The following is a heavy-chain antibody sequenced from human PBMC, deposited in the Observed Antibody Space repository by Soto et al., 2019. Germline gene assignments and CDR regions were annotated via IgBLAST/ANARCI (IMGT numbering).Heavy chain of an antibody. CDR3: ARYSPPKKSYDSNPGWFDP. Sequence: SETLSLTCTVSGGSINNYYWTWIRQPPGKGLEWIGYVYYTGSTSYNPSLKSRVTISLDTSMNQFSLTLNSVTAADTAMYFCARYSPPKKSYDSNPGWFDPWGQGTLVTVSS. CDR2: VYYTGST. J-gene: IGHJ5*02. D-gene: IGHD3-22*01. V-gene: IGHV4-59*01. CDR1: GGSINNYY.